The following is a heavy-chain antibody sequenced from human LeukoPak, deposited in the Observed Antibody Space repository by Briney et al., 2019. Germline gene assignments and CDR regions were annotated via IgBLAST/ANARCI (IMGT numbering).Heavy chain of an antibody. J-gene: IGHJ6*02. CDR2: INHSGGT. CDR1: GGSFSGYY. Sequence: SETLSLTCAVYGGSFSGYYWSWIRQPPGKGLEWIGEINHSGGTNYNPSLKSRVTMSVDTSKNQFSLKLSSVTAADTAVYYCARGPGDSRNYYYGMDVWGQGTTVTVSS. CDR3: ARGPGDSRNYYYGMDV. V-gene: IGHV4-34*01. D-gene: IGHD7-27*01.